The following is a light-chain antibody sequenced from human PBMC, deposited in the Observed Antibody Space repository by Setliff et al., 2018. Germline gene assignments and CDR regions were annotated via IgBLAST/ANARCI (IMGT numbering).Light chain of an antibody. CDR3: NAYTAGTTEV. V-gene: IGLV2-14*03. J-gene: IGLJ1*01. CDR1: SNDVGSYDL. CDR2: GVS. Sequence: QSVLTQPASVSGSPGQSITISCSGTSNDVGSYDLVSWYQQHPGKAPKLIIYGVSDRPSGVSSRFSGSKSGNTASLTISGLQTEDEADYYCNAYTAGTTEVFGTGTKGTVL.